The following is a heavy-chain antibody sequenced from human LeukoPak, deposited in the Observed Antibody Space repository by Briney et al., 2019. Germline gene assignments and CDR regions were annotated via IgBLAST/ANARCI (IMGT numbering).Heavy chain of an antibody. Sequence: ASVKVSCKASGYTFNSFGVSWVRQAPGQGLEWMGWISAYNGNTHHPEKLQGRLTMTTDTPTSTAYMELRSLRSDDTAIYYCARDTVMMVGSYYYGKDVWGQGTTVTVSS. D-gene: IGHD2-15*01. CDR2: ISAYNGNT. CDR1: GYTFNSFG. J-gene: IGHJ6*02. V-gene: IGHV1-18*01. CDR3: ARDTVMMVGSYYYGKDV.